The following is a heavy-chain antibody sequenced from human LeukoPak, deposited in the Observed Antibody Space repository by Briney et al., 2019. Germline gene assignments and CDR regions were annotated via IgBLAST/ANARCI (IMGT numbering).Heavy chain of an antibody. CDR3: ARDRVWGLDGGTDAFDI. CDR1: GFTFSSYA. V-gene: IGHV3-30-3*01. D-gene: IGHD3-16*01. CDR2: ISYDGSNK. J-gene: IGHJ3*02. Sequence: GRSLRLSCAASGFTFSSYAMHWVRQAPGKGLEWVAVISYDGSNKYYADSVKGRFTISRDNSKNTLYLQMNSLRAEDTAVYYCARDRVWGLDGGTDAFDIWGQGTMVTVSS.